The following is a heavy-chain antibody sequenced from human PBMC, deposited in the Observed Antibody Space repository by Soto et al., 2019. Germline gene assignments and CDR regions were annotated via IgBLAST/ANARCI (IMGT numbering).Heavy chain of an antibody. D-gene: IGHD1-20*01. Sequence: QVQLVQSGAEVKKPGSSVKVSCKASGGTFSSYAISWVRQAPGQGLEWMGGIISIFGTANYAQKFQGRVTITADESTSTAYMELSSLSSEDTAVYYCARVGITGTQVAYYYYYGMDVWGQGTTVTVSS. V-gene: IGHV1-69*01. CDR3: ARVGITGTQVAYYYYYGMDV. CDR2: IISIFGTA. J-gene: IGHJ6*02. CDR1: GGTFSSYA.